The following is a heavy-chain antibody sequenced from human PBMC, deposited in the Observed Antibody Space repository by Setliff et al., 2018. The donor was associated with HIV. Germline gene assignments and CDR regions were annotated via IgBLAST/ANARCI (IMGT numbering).Heavy chain of an antibody. V-gene: IGHV3-33*06. D-gene: IGHD4-17*01. Sequence: GGSLRLSCAASGFTFSSCGMHWVRQAPGKGLEWVAVIWYDGNNKYYADSVKGRFTISRDTSKNTLYLQMNSLRAEDTAVYYCAKGRRATMVTSIYYMDVWAKGPRSPSP. J-gene: IGHJ6*03. CDR2: IWYDGNNK. CDR1: GFTFSSCG. CDR3: AKGRRATMVTSIYYMDV.